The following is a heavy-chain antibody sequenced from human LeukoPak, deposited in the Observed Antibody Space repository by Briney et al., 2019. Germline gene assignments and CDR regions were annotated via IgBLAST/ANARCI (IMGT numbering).Heavy chain of an antibody. CDR1: GFTFSDYY. Sequence: GGSLRLSCAASGFTFSDYYMSWIRQAPGKGLEGVSYISSSGSTIYYADSVKGRFTISRDNAKNSLYLQMNSLRAEDTAVYYCRTDGYKTDFMDVWGKGTTVTVSS. J-gene: IGHJ6*04. CDR2: ISSSGSTI. CDR3: RTDGYKTDFMDV. D-gene: IGHD5-24*01. V-gene: IGHV3-11*01.